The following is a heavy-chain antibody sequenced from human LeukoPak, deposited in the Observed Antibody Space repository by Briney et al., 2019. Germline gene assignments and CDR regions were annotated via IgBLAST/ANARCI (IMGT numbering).Heavy chain of an antibody. D-gene: IGHD1-26*01. V-gene: IGHV4-59*08. CDR1: GSSISSYY. CDR2: IYYSGST. Sequence: SETLSLTCTVSGSSISSYYWSWIRQSPGKGLEWIGYIYYSGSTNYNPSLKSRVTISVDTSKNQFSLKLSSVTAADTAVYYCARLAASGSYYFDYWGQGTLVTVSS. J-gene: IGHJ4*02. CDR3: ARLAASGSYYFDY.